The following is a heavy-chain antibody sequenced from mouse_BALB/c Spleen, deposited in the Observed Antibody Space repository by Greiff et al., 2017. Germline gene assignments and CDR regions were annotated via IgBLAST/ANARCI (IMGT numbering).Heavy chain of an antibody. J-gene: IGHJ4*01. CDR1: GYTFTSYW. V-gene: IGHV1-5*01. CDR3: TRSRGNYAAMDY. CDR2: IYPGNSDT. D-gene: IGHD2-1*01. Sequence: EVQLQESGTVLARPGASVKMSCKASGYTFTSYWMHWVKQRPGQGLEWIGAIYPGNSDTSYNQKFKGKAKLTAVTSTSTAYMELSSLTNEDSAVYYCTRSRGNYAAMDYWGQGTSVTVSS.